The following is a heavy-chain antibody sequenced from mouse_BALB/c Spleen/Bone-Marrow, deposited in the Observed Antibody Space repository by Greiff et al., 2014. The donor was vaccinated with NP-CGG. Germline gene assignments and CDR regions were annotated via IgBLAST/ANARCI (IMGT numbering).Heavy chain of an antibody. V-gene: IGHV1-14*01. CDR3: AREGVDYFDY. J-gene: IGHJ2*01. CDR2: INPYNDGT. Sequence: EVQLVESGPELVKPGASVKMSCKASGYTFTSYVMHWVKQTPGQGLEWIGYINPYNDGTKYNEKFKGKATLTSDKSSSTAYMELSSLTSEDSAVYYCAREGVDYFDYWGQGTTLTVSS. CDR1: GYTFTSYV.